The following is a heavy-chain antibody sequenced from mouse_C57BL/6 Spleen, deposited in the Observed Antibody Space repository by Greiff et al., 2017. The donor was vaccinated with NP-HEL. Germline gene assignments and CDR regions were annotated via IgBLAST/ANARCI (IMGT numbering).Heavy chain of an antibody. J-gene: IGHJ1*03. CDR1: GYTFTSYW. D-gene: IGHD4-1*01. CDR3: ARTGRDFDV. CDR2: IYPSDSET. V-gene: IGHV1-61*01. Sequence: VQLQQPGAELVRPGSSVKLSCKASGYTFTSYWMDWVKQRPGQGLEWIGNIYPSDSETHYNQQFKDKATLTVDKSSSTAYMQLSSLTSDDSAVYYCARTGRDFDVWGTGTTVTVAS.